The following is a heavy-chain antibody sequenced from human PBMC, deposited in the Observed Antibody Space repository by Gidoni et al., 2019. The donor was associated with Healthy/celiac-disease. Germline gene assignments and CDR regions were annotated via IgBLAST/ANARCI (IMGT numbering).Heavy chain of an antibody. Sequence: EVQLVESGGGLVKPGGSLRLSCAASGFTFSSYSMNWVRQAPGKGLEWVSSISSSSSYIYYADSVKGRFNISRDNAKNSLYLQMNSLRAEDTAVYYCARMGRGEYDYWGQGTLVTVSS. D-gene: IGHD3-10*01. V-gene: IGHV3-21*01. CDR3: ARMGRGEYDY. CDR1: GFTFSSYS. J-gene: IGHJ4*02. CDR2: ISSSSSYI.